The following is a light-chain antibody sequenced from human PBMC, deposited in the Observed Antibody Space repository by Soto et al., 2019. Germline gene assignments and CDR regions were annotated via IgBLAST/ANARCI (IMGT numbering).Light chain of an antibody. Sequence: EIVMTQSPATVSVSPGERATLSCMASQSVGSNLAWYQQKPGQAPRLLIYGASSRATGIPDRFSGTGSETDFTLTISRLEPEDFAVYYCQQYDNSPITFGQGTRLEIK. J-gene: IGKJ5*01. CDR1: QSVGSN. V-gene: IGKV3-20*01. CDR3: QQYDNSPIT. CDR2: GAS.